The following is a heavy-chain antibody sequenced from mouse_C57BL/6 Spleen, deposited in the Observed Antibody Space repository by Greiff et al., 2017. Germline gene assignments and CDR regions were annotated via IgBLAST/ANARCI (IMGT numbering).Heavy chain of an antibody. CDR3: ERAILRTRYIDV. V-gene: IGHV1-26*01. J-gene: IGHJ1*03. Sequence: EVQLQQSGPELVKPGASVKISCKASGYTFTDYYMNWVKQSHGKSLEWIGDINPNNGGTSYNQKFKGKATLTVDKSSSTAYMELRSLTSEDSAVYNCERAILRTRYIDVWGTGTTVTVSS. CDR1: GYTFTDYY. D-gene: IGHD1-1*01. CDR2: INPNNGGT.